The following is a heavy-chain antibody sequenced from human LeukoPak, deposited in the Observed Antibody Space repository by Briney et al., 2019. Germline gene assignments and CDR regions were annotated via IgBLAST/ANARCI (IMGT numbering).Heavy chain of an antibody. CDR2: IYYSGST. D-gene: IGHD3-22*01. Sequence: SETLSLTCTVSGGSISSSSYYWGWVRQPPGKGLEWIGSIYYSGSTYYNPSLKSRVTISVDTSKNQFSLKLSSVTAADTAVYYCARLYDSSGYYPNYFDYWGQGTLVTVSS. CDR3: ARLYDSSGYYPNYFDY. J-gene: IGHJ4*02. CDR1: GGSISSSSYY. V-gene: IGHV4-39*01.